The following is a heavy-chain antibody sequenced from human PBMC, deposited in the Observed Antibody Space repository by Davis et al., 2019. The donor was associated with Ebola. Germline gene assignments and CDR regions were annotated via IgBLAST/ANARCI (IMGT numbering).Heavy chain of an antibody. Sequence: PGGSLRLSCAASGFTFSSYAMHWVRQAPGKGLEWVAVISYDGSNKYYADSVKGRFTISRDNSKNTIYLQMNSLRAEDTALYHCAKGAGGQHFDHWGQGTLVTVSS. J-gene: IGHJ4*02. CDR2: ISYDGSNK. CDR1: GFTFSSYA. V-gene: IGHV3-30-3*01. CDR3: AKGAGGQHFDH. D-gene: IGHD1-14*01.